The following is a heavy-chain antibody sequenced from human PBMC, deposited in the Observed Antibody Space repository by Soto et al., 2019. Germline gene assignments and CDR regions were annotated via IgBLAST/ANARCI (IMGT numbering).Heavy chain of an antibody. CDR2: TSYGGSDE. Sequence: QVQLVESGGGVVQPGRSLRLSCAASGFTLGTYGMHWVRQAPGKGLEWVAVTSYGGSDEYYADSVKGRYTIYRDNSKNMVYLKMNSLSIEDTAVYYCAKEVRYYYDSSGVDAFDIWGQGTMVTVSS. CDR1: GFTLGTYG. D-gene: IGHD3-22*01. J-gene: IGHJ3*02. V-gene: IGHV3-30*18. CDR3: AKEVRYYYDSSGVDAFDI.